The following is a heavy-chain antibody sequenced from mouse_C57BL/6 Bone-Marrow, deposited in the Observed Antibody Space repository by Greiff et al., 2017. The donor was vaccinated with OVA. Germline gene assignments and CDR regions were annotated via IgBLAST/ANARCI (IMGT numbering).Heavy chain of an antibody. CDR3: ARRPLYYGSSHWYFDV. Sequence: VQLQQSGPELVKPGASVKISCKASGYAFSSSWMNWVKQRPGKGLEWIGRIYPGDGDTNYNGKFKGKATLTADKSSSTAYMQLSSLTSEDSAVYFWARRPLYYGSSHWYFDVWGTGTTVTVSS. J-gene: IGHJ1*03. V-gene: IGHV1-82*01. CDR2: IYPGDGDT. D-gene: IGHD1-1*01. CDR1: GYAFSSSW.